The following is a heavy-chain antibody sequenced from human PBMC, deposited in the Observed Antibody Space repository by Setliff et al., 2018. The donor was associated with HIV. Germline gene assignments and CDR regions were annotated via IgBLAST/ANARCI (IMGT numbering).Heavy chain of an antibody. Sequence: PSETLSLTCNVSGGSISSRYWTWIRQPPGKGLEWIGYINFGSTTYNPSLKSRVTISLDTSKNQFSLKVSSVTAADAAVYYCARSRDARGWYFDLWGRGTLVTVSS. V-gene: IGHV4-59*11. J-gene: IGHJ2*01. CDR3: ARSRDARGWYFDL. CDR2: INFGST. D-gene: IGHD6-6*01. CDR1: GGSISSRY.